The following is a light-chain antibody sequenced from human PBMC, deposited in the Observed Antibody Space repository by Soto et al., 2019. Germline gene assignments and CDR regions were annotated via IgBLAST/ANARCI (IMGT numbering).Light chain of an antibody. CDR3: QQSYSTPVT. CDR1: QTVSSS. CDR2: EAS. V-gene: IGKV3-11*01. J-gene: IGKJ1*01. Sequence: IVLTQSPATLSLSPGERATLSCRASQTVSSSLAWYQQKPGQAPRLLIYEASNRATGIPARFSGSGSGTDFTLTISSLEPEDSAVYYRQQSYSTPVTFGQGTKVDI.